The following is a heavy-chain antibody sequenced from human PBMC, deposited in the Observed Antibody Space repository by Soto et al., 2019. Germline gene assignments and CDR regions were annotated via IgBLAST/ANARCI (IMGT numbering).Heavy chain of an antibody. J-gene: IGHJ4*02. Sequence: EVQLLESGGGLVQPAGSLRLSCVGSGFFFSSYTMTWVRQAPGKGLEWVSSVSATSENTYYADSVRGRFTISRDNSKNTLFLQMNNLTAEDTAMYYSAKARDQQWVRLPFDYWGQGILVIVSS. CDR1: GFFFSSYT. CDR2: VSATSENT. V-gene: IGHV3-23*01. CDR3: AKARDQQWVRLPFDY. D-gene: IGHD6-19*01.